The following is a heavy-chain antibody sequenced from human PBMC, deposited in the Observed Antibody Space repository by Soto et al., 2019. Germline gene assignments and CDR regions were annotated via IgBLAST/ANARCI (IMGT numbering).Heavy chain of an antibody. CDR2: IVVGSGNT. Sequence: SVEVSCKXSGFTFTSSAVQWLRQARGQRLEWIGWIVVGSGNTNYAQKFQERVTITRDMSTSTAYMELSSLRSEDTAVYYCAAHLAYGGLYYYYYYGMDVWGQGTTVTVS. V-gene: IGHV1-58*01. CDR1: GFTFTSSA. J-gene: IGHJ6*02. CDR3: AAHLAYGGLYYYYYYGMDV. D-gene: IGHD4-17*01.